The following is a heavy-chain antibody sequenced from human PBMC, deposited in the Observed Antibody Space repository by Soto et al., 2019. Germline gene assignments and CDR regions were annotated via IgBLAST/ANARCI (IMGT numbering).Heavy chain of an antibody. CDR3: ARGRSSTASYYFDY. J-gene: IGHJ4*02. CDR1: GYTFTSYD. CDR2: MNPNSGNT. V-gene: IGHV1-8*01. D-gene: IGHD3-10*01. Sequence: ASVKVSCKASGYTFTSYDINWVRQATGQGLEWMGWMNPNSGNTGYAQKFQGRVTMTRNTSISTAYMELSSLRPEDTAVYYCARGRSSTASYYFDYWGQGTLVTVSS.